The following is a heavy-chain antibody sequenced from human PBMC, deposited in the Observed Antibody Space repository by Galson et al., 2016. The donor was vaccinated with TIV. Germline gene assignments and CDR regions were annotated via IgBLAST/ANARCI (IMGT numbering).Heavy chain of an antibody. CDR3: AKRKNYGGDAFEN. CDR1: GFTFNNYA. CDR2: ISGSGSIT. D-gene: IGHD4-23*01. J-gene: IGHJ3*02. Sequence: SLRLSCAASGFTFNNYAMHWVRQAPGKGLEWVSGISGSGSITYFADSVKGRFSISRDNSKNTLYLQLHSLRVEDTAVYYCAKRKNYGGDAFENWGLGTMVTVSS. V-gene: IGHV3-23*01.